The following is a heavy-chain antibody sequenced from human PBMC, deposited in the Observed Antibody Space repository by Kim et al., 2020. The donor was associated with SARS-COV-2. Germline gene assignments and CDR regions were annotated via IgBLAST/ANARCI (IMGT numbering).Heavy chain of an antibody. Sequence: GGSLRLSCAASGFTFNTYSMNWVRQAPGKGLEWVSSISSSSSYIYYADSVKGRFTISRDNAKNSLYLQMNSLRAEDTAVYYCARERVGTTTGFDYWGQGTLVTVSS. J-gene: IGHJ4*02. CDR3: ARERVGTTTGFDY. CDR2: ISSSSSYI. D-gene: IGHD1-26*01. V-gene: IGHV3-21*01. CDR1: GFTFNTYS.